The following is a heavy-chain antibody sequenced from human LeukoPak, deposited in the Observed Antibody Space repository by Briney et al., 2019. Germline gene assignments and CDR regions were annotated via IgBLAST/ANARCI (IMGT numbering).Heavy chain of an antibody. CDR1: GESISGFY. CDR3: ARDSHYTTSSNYYYYYTNV. V-gene: IGHV4-59*01. J-gene: IGHJ6*03. Sequence: SETLSLTCTVSGESISGFYWTWIRQPPGRGLEWIGYIYYSGSTNYNPSLKSRVTISVDTSKNQFSLKLSSVTAADTAVYFCARDSHYTTSSNYYYYYTNVWGKGTTVTVSS. CDR2: IYYSGST. D-gene: IGHD6-6*01.